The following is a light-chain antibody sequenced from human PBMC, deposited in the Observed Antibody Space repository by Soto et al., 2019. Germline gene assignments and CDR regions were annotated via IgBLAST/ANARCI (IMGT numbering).Light chain of an antibody. V-gene: IGKV3-20*01. CDR1: QSVSSSY. J-gene: IGKJ5*01. Sequence: HSLGIQSLSKRESAIRSRRARQSVSSSYLAWYQQKPGQAPRLLIYGASSRATGIPDRFSGGGSGTDFTLTISRLEPEDFAVYYCQQYGYSPITFGQRRLLEVK. CDR2: GAS. CDR3: QQYGYSPIT.